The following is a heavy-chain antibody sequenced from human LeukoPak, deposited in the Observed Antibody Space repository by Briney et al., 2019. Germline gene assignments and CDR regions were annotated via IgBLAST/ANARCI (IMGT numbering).Heavy chain of an antibody. CDR3: ARDSPSTTVTPNWFDP. V-gene: IGHV3-53*01. D-gene: IGHD4-17*01. Sequence: GGSLRLSCAASGFTVSSNYMSWVRQAPGKGLEWVSVIYSGGSTYYADSVKGRFTISRDNSKNSLYLQMNSLRAEDTAVYYCARDSPSTTVTPNWFDPWGQGTLVTVSS. J-gene: IGHJ5*02. CDR1: GFTVSSNY. CDR2: IYSGGST.